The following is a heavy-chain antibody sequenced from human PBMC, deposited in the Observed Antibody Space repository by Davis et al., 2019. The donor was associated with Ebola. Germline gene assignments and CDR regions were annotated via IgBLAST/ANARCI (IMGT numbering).Heavy chain of an antibody. CDR1: GGSISSFY. D-gene: IGHD3-9*01. Sequence: SETLSLTCTVSGGSISSFYWSWIRQPPGKGLEWIGSIYNSGSTYYNPSLESRVTISVDTSKNQFSLKLSSVTAADTAVYYCARGRSILTGYRRFDPWGQGTLVTVSS. J-gene: IGHJ5*02. V-gene: IGHV4-59*05. CDR3: ARGRSILTGYRRFDP. CDR2: IYNSGST.